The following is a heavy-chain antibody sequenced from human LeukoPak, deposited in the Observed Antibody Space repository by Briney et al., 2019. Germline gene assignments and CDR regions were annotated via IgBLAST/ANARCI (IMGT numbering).Heavy chain of an antibody. CDR2: IYSGGST. V-gene: IGHV3-66*02. CDR1: GFTVSSNY. Sequence: GGSLRLSCAASGFTVSSNYMSWVRQAPGKGLEWVSVIYSGGSTYYADSVKGRFTISRDNSKNTLYLQMNSLRAEDTAVYYCAKENHYYGSGSPFDYWGQGTLVTVSS. D-gene: IGHD3-10*01. CDR3: AKENHYYGSGSPFDY. J-gene: IGHJ4*02.